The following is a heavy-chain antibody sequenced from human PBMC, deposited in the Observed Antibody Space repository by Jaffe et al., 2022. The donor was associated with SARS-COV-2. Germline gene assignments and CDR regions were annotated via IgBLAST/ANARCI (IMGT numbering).Heavy chain of an antibody. CDR3: ARDPRYYDFWSGYNYDAFDI. Sequence: EVQLVESGGDLVQPGGSLRLSCVASGFTFYNSWMHWVRQDPGRGLVWVSRIDSDGNNINYADSVKGRFTISRDNAKNTLYLQMNSLRVDDTAVYYCARDPRYYDFWSGYNYDAFDIWGQGTMVTVSS. D-gene: IGHD3-3*01. J-gene: IGHJ3*02. V-gene: IGHV3-74*01. CDR2: IDSDGNNI. CDR1: GFTFYNSW.